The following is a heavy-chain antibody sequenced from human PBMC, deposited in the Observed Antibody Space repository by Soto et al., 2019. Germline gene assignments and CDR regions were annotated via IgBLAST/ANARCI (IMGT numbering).Heavy chain of an antibody. CDR1: GYSFTDYY. V-gene: IGHV1-2*04. J-gene: IGHJ4*02. CDR3: ARAAPGEQLFDH. CDR2: ISPNSGGT. D-gene: IGHD3-10*01. Sequence: QVQLVQSGAEVKKPGASVKVSCKASGYSFTDYYIHWVRQAPGQGLEWLGWISPNSGGTNYARKLQGWVTMTRDTSISTVYMELSRLRSDDTAVYYCARAAPGEQLFDHWGQGTLVTVSS.